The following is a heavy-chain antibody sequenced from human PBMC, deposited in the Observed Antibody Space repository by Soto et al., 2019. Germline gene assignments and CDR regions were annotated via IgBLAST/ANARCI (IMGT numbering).Heavy chain of an antibody. CDR3: ARSGYSSFWSHDHWFDP. J-gene: IGHJ5*02. Sequence: SETLSLTCTVSDGSISSGGYYWSWIRQHPGKGLEWIGYIYYSGSTYYNPSLKRRVTISVDTSKNQCSLQLSSVTAADTAVYYCARSGYSSFWSHDHWFDPWGQGILVTVSS. CDR2: IYYSGST. D-gene: IGHD6-19*01. CDR1: DGSISSGGYY. V-gene: IGHV4-31*03.